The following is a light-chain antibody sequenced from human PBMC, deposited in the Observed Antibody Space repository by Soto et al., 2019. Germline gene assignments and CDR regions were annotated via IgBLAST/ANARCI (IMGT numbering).Light chain of an antibody. V-gene: IGLV2-14*01. Sequence: QSALTQPASVSGSPGQSITISCTGTSSDVGGYNYVSLYQQHPGKAPKLMIYDVSNRPSGVSNRFSGPKSGNTASLTISGLQAEDEADYYCRSYTSSSTVVFGGGTKLTVL. CDR1: SSDVGGYNY. J-gene: IGLJ2*01. CDR2: DVS. CDR3: RSYTSSSTVV.